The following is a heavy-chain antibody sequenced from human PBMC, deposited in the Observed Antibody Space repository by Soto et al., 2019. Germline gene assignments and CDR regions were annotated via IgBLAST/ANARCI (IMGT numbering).Heavy chain of an antibody. Sequence: QVQLVESGGGVVQPGRSLRLSCAASGFTFSRYGMHWVRHAPGKGLERVAVIYYDGNTKYYADSVKGRFTISRDNSKNTVYLEMNSLTVDDTAVYYCARDSWDWGQGTLVTVSS. J-gene: IGHJ4*02. V-gene: IGHV3-33*01. D-gene: IGHD1-26*01. CDR1: GFTFSRYG. CDR2: IYYDGNTK. CDR3: ARDSWD.